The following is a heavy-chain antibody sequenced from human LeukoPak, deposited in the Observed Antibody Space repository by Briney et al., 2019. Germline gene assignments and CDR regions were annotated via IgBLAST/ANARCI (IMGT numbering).Heavy chain of an antibody. J-gene: IGHJ4*02. Sequence: PGGSLRLSCAASGFTFGSYSMNWVRQAPGKGLEWVSYISSSSSTIYYADSVKGRFTISRDNAKNSLYLQMNSLRAEDTAVYYCARDLGGDGYPFDYWGQGTLVTVSS. CDR3: ARDLGGDGYPFDY. D-gene: IGHD5-24*01. CDR2: ISSSSSTI. V-gene: IGHV3-48*04. CDR1: GFTFGSYS.